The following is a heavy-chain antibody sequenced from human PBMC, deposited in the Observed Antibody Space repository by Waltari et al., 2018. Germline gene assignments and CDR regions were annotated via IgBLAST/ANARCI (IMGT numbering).Heavy chain of an antibody. CDR2: ISSSSSTI. CDR3: ARGVVVPAAITQFDY. D-gene: IGHD2-2*01. J-gene: IGHJ4*02. CDR1: GFTFSSYS. V-gene: IGHV3-48*04. Sequence: EVQLVESGGGLVQPGGSLRLSCAASGFTFSSYSMNWVRQAPGKGLEWVSYISSSSSTIYYADSVKGRFTISRDNAKNSLYLQMNSLRAEDTAVYYCARGVVVPAAITQFDYWGQGTLVTVSS.